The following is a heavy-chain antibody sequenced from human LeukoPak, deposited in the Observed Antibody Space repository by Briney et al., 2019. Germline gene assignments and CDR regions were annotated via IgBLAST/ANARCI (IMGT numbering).Heavy chain of an antibody. CDR2: IYYSGST. Sequence: PSETLSLTCTVSGGSISSSSYYWGWIRQPPGKGLEWIGSIYYSGSTYYNPSLKSRVTISVDTSKNQFSLKLSSVTAADTAVYYCARLSVEYYYDSSGYYSPKRIFDCWGQGTLVTVSS. V-gene: IGHV4-39*01. CDR3: ARLSVEYYYDSSGYYSPKRIFDC. CDR1: GGSISSSSYY. J-gene: IGHJ4*02. D-gene: IGHD3-22*01.